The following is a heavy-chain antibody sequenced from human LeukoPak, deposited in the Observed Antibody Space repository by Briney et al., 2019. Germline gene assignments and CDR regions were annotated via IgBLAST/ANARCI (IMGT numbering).Heavy chain of an antibody. CDR2: ISGYNGNT. D-gene: IGHD5-12*01. CDR1: GYTFNRYG. J-gene: IGHJ4*02. CDR3: ARDYGYGVTVMISDDY. Sequence: ASVKVSCKASGYTFNRYGITWVRQAPGQGLEWMGWISGYNGNTNYAQKLQGRVTMTTDTSTSTAYMELRRLRSDDTAMYYCARDYGYGVTVMISDDYWGQGTLVTVSS. V-gene: IGHV1-18*01.